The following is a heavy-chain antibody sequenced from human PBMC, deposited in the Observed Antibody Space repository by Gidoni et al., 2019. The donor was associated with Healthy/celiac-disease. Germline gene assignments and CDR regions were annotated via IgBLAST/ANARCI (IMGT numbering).Heavy chain of an antibody. V-gene: IGHV1-46*03. CDR2: INPSGGST. J-gene: IGHJ6*03. CDR3: ARGDWNYVRFRAYMDV. D-gene: IGHD1-7*01. CDR1: GYTFTSYY. Sequence: QVQLVQSGAEVKKPGASVKVSCKASGYTFTSYYMHWVRQAPGQGLEWMGIINPSGGSTSYAQKFQGRVTMTRDTSTSTVYMELSSLRSEDTAVYYCARGDWNYVRFRAYMDVWGKGTTVTVSS.